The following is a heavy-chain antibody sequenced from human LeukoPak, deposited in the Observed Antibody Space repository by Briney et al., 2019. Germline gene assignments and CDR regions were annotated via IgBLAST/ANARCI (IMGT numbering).Heavy chain of an antibody. CDR3: ARGGGYSGYDFGY. CDR2: IYYSGST. CDR1: GGSISSGGYY. D-gene: IGHD5-12*01. V-gene: IGHV4-61*08. J-gene: IGHJ4*02. Sequence: PSQTLSLTCTVSGGSISSGGYYWSWIRQHPGKGLEWIGYIYYSGSTNYNPSLKSRVTISVDTSKNQFSLNLSSVTAADTAVYYCARGGGYSGYDFGYWGQGTLVTVSS.